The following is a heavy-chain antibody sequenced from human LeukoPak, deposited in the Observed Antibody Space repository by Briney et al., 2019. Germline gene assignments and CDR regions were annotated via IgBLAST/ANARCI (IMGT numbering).Heavy chain of an antibody. CDR2: ISSSGSTI. CDR3: ARGDVEMANPDDY. Sequence: GGSRRLSLAASGLIFSNYAMSWIRQAPGKGLEWVSYISSSGSTIYYADSVKGRFTISRDNAKNSLYLQMNSLRAEDTAVYYCARGDVEMANPDDYWGQGTLVTVSS. D-gene: IGHD5-24*01. V-gene: IGHV3-11*01. J-gene: IGHJ4*02. CDR1: GLIFSNYA.